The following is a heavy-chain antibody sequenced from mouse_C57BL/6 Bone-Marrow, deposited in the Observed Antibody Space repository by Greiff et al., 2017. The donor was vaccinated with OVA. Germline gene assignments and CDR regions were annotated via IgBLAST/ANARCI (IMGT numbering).Heavy chain of an antibody. CDR1: GYTFTDYY. Sequence: VQLQQSGPVLVKPGASVKMSCKASGYTFTDYYMNWVKQSHGKSLEWIGVINPYNGGTSYNQKFKGKATLTVDKSSSTAYMELNSLTSEDSAVYYCAKRGASAWFAYWGQGTLVTVSA. V-gene: IGHV1-19*01. D-gene: IGHD3-2*02. CDR3: AKRGASAWFAY. CDR2: INPYNGGT. J-gene: IGHJ3*01.